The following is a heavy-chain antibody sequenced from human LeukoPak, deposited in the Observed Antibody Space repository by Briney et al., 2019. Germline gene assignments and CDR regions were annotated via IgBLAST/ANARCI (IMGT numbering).Heavy chain of an antibody. J-gene: IGHJ1*01. CDR2: IRRKANNYAT. CDR3: TFGSGSSH. V-gene: IGHV3-73*01. Sequence: GGSLKLSCAASGFTFSGSAIPWVRQASGKGLEWVGRIRRKANNYATAYAASVTGRFTISRDDSKNTAYLQMNSLKTEDTAVYYCTFGSGSSHWGQGTLVTVSS. CDR1: GFTFSGSA. D-gene: IGHD3-10*01.